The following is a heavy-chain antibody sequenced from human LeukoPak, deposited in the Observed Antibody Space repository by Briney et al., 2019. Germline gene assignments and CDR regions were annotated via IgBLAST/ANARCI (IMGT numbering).Heavy chain of an antibody. J-gene: IGHJ4*02. Sequence: PWASVKVSCKASGYTFTDYYMHCVRQAPGQGFEWMGWINPNDGDTNYAQKFQGRVTMTRDTSISTAHMEVSRLRSDDTAVYYCARANFLYCSSSTCLFDYWGQGTLVTVSS. CDR1: GYTFTDYY. D-gene: IGHD2-2*01. V-gene: IGHV1-2*02. CDR3: ARANFLYCSSSTCLFDY. CDR2: INPNDGDT.